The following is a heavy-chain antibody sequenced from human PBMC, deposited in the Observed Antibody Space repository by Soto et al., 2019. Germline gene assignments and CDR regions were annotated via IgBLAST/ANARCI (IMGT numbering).Heavy chain of an antibody. CDR2: VYSSGTT. V-gene: IGHV4-4*07. CDR3: ARDIGSYAYGEGY. D-gene: IGHD3-10*01. CDR1: CGSISSYW. Sequence: SETLCLTCSVSCGSISSYWWMWIRQPAGKGLEWIGRVYSSGTTDYNPSLNSRATMSVETSKNQFSLKLSSVTAADTAVYYCARDIGSYAYGEGYWGQGIQVTVSS. J-gene: IGHJ4*02.